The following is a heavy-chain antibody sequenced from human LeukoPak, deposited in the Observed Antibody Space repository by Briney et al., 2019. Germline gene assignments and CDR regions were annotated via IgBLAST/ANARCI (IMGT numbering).Heavy chain of an antibody. D-gene: IGHD5-18*01. V-gene: IGHV5-51*01. CDR2: IYPGDSDT. Sequence: GESLKISCKDSRYSFTSYWIGWVRQMPGKGLEWMGIIYPGDSDTRYSPSFQGQVTISADKSINTAYLQWSSLKASDTAIYYCARRGEAMDTFDYWGQGTLVTVSS. CDR3: ARRGEAMDTFDY. CDR1: RYSFTSYW. J-gene: IGHJ4*02.